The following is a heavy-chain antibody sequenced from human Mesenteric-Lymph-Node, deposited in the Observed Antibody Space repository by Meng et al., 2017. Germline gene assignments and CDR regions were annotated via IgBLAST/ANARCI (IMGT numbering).Heavy chain of an antibody. CDR3: ALELYCSGGSCYSQGTFDY. D-gene: IGHD2-15*01. CDR2: INPNSGGT. Sequence: QVQLVQSGAEVKKPGASVKVSCKASGYTFTGYYMHWVRQAPGQGLEWMGWINPNSGGTNYAQKFQGRVTMTRDTSISTAYMELSRLRSDDTAVYYCALELYCSGGSCYSQGTFDYWGQGTLVTVSS. CDR1: GYTFTGYY. V-gene: IGHV1-2*02. J-gene: IGHJ4*02.